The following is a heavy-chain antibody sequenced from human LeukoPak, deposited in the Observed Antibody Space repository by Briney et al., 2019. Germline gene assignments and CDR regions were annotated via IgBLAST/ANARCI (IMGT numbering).Heavy chain of an antibody. CDR2: TYYRSKWYN. CDR3: ARVVVVAATSYYYGMAV. V-gene: IGHV6-1*01. D-gene: IGHD2-15*01. Sequence: SQTLSLTCAISGDIVSSNSAAWNWIRQSPSRGLEWLGRTYYRSKWYNDYAVSVKSRITINPDTSKNQFSLQLNSVTPEDTAVYYCARVVVVAATSYYYGMAVWGQGTTVTVSS. CDR1: GDIVSSNSAA. J-gene: IGHJ6*02.